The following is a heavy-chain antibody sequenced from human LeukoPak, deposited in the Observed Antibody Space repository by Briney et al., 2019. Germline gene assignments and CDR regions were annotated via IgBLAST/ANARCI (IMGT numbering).Heavy chain of an antibody. CDR2: ISGSGGST. V-gene: IGHV3-23*01. J-gene: IGHJ5*02. CDR3: AKANYDFWSGYLNWFDP. CDR1: GFTFSSYA. Sequence: GGSLRLSCAASGFTFSSYAMSWVRQAPGKGLEWVSAISGSGGSTYYADSVKGRVTISRDNSKNTLDLQMNSLRADDMAVYYCAKANYDFWSGYLNWFDPWGQGALVTVSS. D-gene: IGHD3-3*01.